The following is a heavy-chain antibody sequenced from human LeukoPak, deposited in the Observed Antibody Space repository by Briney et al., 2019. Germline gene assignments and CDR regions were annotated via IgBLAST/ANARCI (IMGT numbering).Heavy chain of an antibody. CDR3: ARYSYYDILTGYSTSWYFDY. J-gene: IGHJ4*02. V-gene: IGHV4-30-4*08. CDR1: GGSISSGDYY. CDR2: INHSGST. Sequence: PSQTLSLTCTVSGGSISSGDYYWSWIRQPPGKELEWIGEINHSGSTNYNPSLKSRVTISVDTSKNQFSLKLSSVTAADTAVYYCARYSYYDILTGYSTSWYFDYWGQGTLVTVSS. D-gene: IGHD3-9*01.